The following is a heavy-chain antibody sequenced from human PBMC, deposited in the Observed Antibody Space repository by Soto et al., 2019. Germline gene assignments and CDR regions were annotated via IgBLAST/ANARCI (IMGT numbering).Heavy chain of an antibody. CDR2: ISSGSSNI. D-gene: IGHD2-15*01. J-gene: IGHJ4*02. CDR3: ASATVVAATFDF. V-gene: IGHV3-21*01. Sequence: EVQLVESGGGLVKPGGSLTLSCAASGFAFRSYNMNWVRQAPGQGLEWVASISSGSSNIYYADSVKGRFTISRDNAKNSLFLQMDRLRAEDSAVYYCASATVVAATFDFGGQGTLVTVSS. CDR1: GFAFRSYN.